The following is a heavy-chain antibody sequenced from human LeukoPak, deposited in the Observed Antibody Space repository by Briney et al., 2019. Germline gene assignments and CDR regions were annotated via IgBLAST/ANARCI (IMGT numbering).Heavy chain of an antibody. V-gene: IGHV1-8*01. CDR2: MNPNSGNT. J-gene: IGHJ4*02. Sequence: GASVKVSCKASGYTFTSYDINWVRQATGQGLERMGWMNPNSGNTGYAQKFQGRVTMTRNTSISTAYMELSSLRSEDTAVYYCARAHRIGRMRSSSTSYWGQGTLVTVSS. D-gene: IGHD2-2*01. CDR1: GYTFTSYD. CDR3: ARAHRIGRMRSSSTSY.